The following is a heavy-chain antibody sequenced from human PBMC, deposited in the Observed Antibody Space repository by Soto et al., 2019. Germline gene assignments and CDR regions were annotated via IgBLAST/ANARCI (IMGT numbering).Heavy chain of an antibody. Sequence: PSETLSLTCTVSGGSISSYYWSWIRQPPGKGLEWIGYIYYSGSTNYNPSLKSRVTISVDTSKNQFSLKLSSVTAADTAVYYCARRLYRRVDPWGRGNLVTVSS. J-gene: IGHJ5*02. CDR3: ARRLYRRVDP. CDR1: GGSISSYY. V-gene: IGHV4-59*01. D-gene: IGHD2-8*01. CDR2: IYYSGST.